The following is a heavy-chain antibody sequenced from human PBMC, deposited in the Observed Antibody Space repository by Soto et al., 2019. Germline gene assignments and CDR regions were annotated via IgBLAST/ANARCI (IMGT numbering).Heavy chain of an antibody. CDR1: GYTFTNYW. CDR2: IYPGDSDT. V-gene: IGHV5-51*01. Sequence: GESLKISCQGSGYTFTNYWIGWVRQMPGKGLEWMGIIYPGDSDTKYNPSFQGQVTSSADKSITTTYLRWTSLKASDTAIYYCAASIFYRGMDVWGQGTTVTVSS. J-gene: IGHJ6*02. CDR3: AASIFYRGMDV.